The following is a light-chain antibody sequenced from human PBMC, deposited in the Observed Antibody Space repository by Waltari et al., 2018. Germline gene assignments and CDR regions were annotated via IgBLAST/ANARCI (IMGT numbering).Light chain of an antibody. CDR3: SSYTSSSTLEV. CDR2: DVS. Sequence: QSALTQPASVSGSPGQSITISCTGTSSDVGGYNYVSWYQQHPGKAPKLMIYDVSKRPSGFSNRFSGSKSGNTASLTISGLQAEDEADYYCSSYTSSSTLEVFGTGTKVTVL. V-gene: IGLV2-14*01. CDR1: SSDVGGYNY. J-gene: IGLJ1*01.